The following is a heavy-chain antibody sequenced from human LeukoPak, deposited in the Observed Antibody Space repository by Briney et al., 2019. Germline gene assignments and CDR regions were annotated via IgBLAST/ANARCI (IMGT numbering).Heavy chain of an antibody. Sequence: GGSLRLSCAASGFTFSRYWMHWVRQGPGKGLVWVSRINSDGSSTSYADSVKGRFTISRDNAKNSLYLQMNSLRAEDTAVYYCARAQQLAHYFDYWGQGTLVTVSS. D-gene: IGHD6-13*01. CDR3: ARAQQLAHYFDY. V-gene: IGHV3-74*01. J-gene: IGHJ4*02. CDR2: INSDGSST. CDR1: GFTFSRYW.